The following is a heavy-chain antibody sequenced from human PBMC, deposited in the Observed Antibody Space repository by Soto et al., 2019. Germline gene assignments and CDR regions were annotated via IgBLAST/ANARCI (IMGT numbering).Heavy chain of an antibody. V-gene: IGHV3-13*01. D-gene: IGHD2-8*02. Sequence: EVQLVESGGGLVQPGGSLRLSCAASGFTLSSYDIHWVRQATGEGLAWVSGIGSGGDTHYADSVKGRFIISREDGKNSLDLQMNNLIVGDTAVYYCTRKTPPTGMEVWGQGAKVSVSS. CDR2: IGSGGDT. CDR1: GFTLSSYD. CDR3: TRKTPPTGMEV. J-gene: IGHJ6*02.